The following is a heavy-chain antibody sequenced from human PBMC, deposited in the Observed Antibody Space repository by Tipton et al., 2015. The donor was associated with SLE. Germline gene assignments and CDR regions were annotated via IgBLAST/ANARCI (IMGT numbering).Heavy chain of an antibody. D-gene: IGHD5-12*01. CDR3: ARRLTRYSGYDYFDY. J-gene: IGHJ4*02. Sequence: TLSLTCTVSGGSISSSSYYWSWIRQPPGKGLEWIGEINYSGSTNYNPSLKSRVTISVDTSKNQFSLKLSSVTAADTAVYYCARRLTRYSGYDYFDYWGQGTLVTVSS. V-gene: IGHV4-61*05. CDR1: GGSISSSSYY. CDR2: INYSGST.